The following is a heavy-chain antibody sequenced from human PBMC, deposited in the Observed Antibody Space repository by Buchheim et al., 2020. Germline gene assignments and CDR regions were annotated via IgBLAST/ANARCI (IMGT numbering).Heavy chain of an antibody. D-gene: IGHD4-23*01. J-gene: IGHJ5*02. Sequence: QVQLVQSGAEVKKPGASVKVSCMASGYTFTDYYIHWVRQAPGQGLEWMGWINPNIGVTDFGQKFQGRVTMTRDTSINTAYMELTSLRSDDTAVYYCATYGGNSGRWFDPWGQGTL. CDR1: GYTFTDYY. CDR2: INPNIGVT. V-gene: IGHV1-2*02. CDR3: ATYGGNSGRWFDP.